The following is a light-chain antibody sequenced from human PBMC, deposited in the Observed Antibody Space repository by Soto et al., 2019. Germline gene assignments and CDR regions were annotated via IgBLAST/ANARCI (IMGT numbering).Light chain of an antibody. CDR3: QQYNSYPWT. J-gene: IGKJ1*01. V-gene: IGKV1-5*01. CDR2: DAS. CDR1: QSISNR. Sequence: IHMTHSPSTLSASLGDGVTITVRASQSISNRLAWYQQKPGKAPKYLIYDASSLDSGAPSRFSGSGSGTEFTLSISSLQPDDFATYYCQQYNSYPWTFGQGTKVDIK.